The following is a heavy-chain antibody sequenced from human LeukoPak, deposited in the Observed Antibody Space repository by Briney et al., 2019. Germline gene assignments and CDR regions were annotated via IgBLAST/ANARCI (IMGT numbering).Heavy chain of an antibody. CDR1: GFCFRDAW. CDR3: TTLTMLIGCHSDH. V-gene: IGHV3-15*01. J-gene: IGHJ4*02. Sequence: PGGSLRLPCVASGFCFRDAWMNWVRQAPGKGLEWVGRVKRSYDGLTTDYAAPVKGRFSISRDDSQSTLYLQMNSLKTEDTGLYYCTTLTMLIGCHSDHWGQGVQVTVSS. D-gene: IGHD2-8*01. CDR2: VKRSYDGLTT.